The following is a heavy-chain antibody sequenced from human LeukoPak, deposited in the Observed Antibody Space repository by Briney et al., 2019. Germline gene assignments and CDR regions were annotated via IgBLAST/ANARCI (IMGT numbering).Heavy chain of an antibody. CDR3: AKDLHYYDSSGYYSYYFDY. D-gene: IGHD3-22*01. CDR1: GFTVSSNY. Sequence: GGSLRLSCAASGFTVSSNYMSWVRQAPGKGLEWVSVIYSGGSTYYADSVKGRFTISRDNSKNTLYLQMNSLRAEDTAVYYCAKDLHYYDSSGYYSYYFDYWGPGTLVTVSS. CDR2: IYSGGST. V-gene: IGHV3-66*01. J-gene: IGHJ4*02.